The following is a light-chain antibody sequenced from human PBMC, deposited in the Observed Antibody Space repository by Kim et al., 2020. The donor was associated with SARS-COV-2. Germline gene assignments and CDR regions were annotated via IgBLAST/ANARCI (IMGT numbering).Light chain of an antibody. V-gene: IGLV4-69*01. CDR1: GGNSSSA. Sequence: CTLSGGNSSSAIAWHQQQPGEGPRYLMKLNSDGSHSKGDGLPDRFSGSSSGAERYLTISSLQSEDEADYYCQTWGTGIHWVFGGGTQLTVL. J-gene: IGLJ3*02. CDR2: LNSDGSH. CDR3: QTWGTGIHWV.